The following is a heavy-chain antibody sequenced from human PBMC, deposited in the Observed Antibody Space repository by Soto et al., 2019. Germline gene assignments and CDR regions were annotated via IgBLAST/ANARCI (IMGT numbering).Heavy chain of an antibody. D-gene: IGHD3-22*01. J-gene: IGHJ4*02. Sequence: GGSQSLSGSASGFGVSRSAMHWVRPAHGRGLEWVAVVSHDGISEYYADSVKGRFTISRDNSKNTLYLQMISLRAEDTAVYSCARAGSGYYSSHYFDSWGQGTLVTLSS. CDR2: VSHDGISE. CDR1: GFGVSRSA. V-gene: IGHV3-30*04. CDR3: ARAGSGYYSSHYFDS.